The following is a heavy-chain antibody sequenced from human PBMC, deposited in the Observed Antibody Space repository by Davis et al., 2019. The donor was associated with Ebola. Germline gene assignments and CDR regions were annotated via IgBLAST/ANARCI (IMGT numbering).Heavy chain of an antibody. Sequence: PSETLSLTCTVSGGSISSSSYYWGWIRQPPGKGLEWIGSIYYSGSTYYNPSLKSRVTISVDTSKNQFSLKLSSVTAADTAVYYCARCDGYYYYMDVWGKGTTVTVSS. CDR2: IYYSGST. V-gene: IGHV4-39*07. CDR3: ARCDGYYYYMDV. CDR1: GGSISSSSYY. D-gene: IGHD2-21*01. J-gene: IGHJ6*03.